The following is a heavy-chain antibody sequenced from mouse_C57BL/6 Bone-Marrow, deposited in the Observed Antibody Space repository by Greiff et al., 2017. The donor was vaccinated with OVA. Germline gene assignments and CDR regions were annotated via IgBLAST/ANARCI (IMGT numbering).Heavy chain of an antibody. CDR2: IYPRSGNT. CDR1: GYTFTSYG. CDR3: ARPGGYAMDY. Sequence: QVQLQQSGAELARPGASVKLSCKASGYTFTSYGLSWVKQRTGQGLEWIGEIYPRSGNTYYNEKFKGKATLTADKSSSTAYMELRGLASEDSAIYFCARPGGYAMDYWGQGTSVTVSS. J-gene: IGHJ4*01. V-gene: IGHV1-81*01.